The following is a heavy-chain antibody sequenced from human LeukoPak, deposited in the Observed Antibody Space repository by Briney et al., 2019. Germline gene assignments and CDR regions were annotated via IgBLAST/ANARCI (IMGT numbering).Heavy chain of an antibody. CDR1: GFTFSDYY. V-gene: IGHV3-11*01. CDR3: ARLYSYGFWWFDP. J-gene: IGHJ5*02. D-gene: IGHD5-18*01. CDR2: ISSSGSTI. Sequence: PGGSLRLSCAASGFTFSDYYMSWIRQAPGKGLEWVSYISSSGSTIYYADSVKGRFTISRDNAKNSLYLQMNSLRAEDTAVYYCARLYSYGFWWFDPWGQGTLVTVSS.